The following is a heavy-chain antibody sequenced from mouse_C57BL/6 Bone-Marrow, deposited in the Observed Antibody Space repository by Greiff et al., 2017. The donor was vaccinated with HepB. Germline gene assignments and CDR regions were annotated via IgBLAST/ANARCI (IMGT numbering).Heavy chain of an antibody. CDR2: ISYDGSN. Sequence: EVKLQESGPGLVKPSQSLSLTCSVTGYSITSGYYWNWIRQFPGNKLEWMGYISYDGSNNYNPSLKNRISITRDTSKNQFFLKLNSVTTEDTATYYCASYLYYFDYWGQGTTLTVSS. D-gene: IGHD2-1*01. CDR1: GYSITSGYY. J-gene: IGHJ2*01. CDR3: ASYLYYFDY. V-gene: IGHV3-6*01.